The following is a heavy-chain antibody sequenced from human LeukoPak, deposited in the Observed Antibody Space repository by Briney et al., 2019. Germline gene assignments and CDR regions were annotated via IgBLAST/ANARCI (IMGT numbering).Heavy chain of an antibody. CDR2: ISADGDKT. J-gene: IGHJ4*02. Sequence: GGSLRLSCAASGLTFDDYAMHWVRQAPGKGLEWVSLISADGDKTYYADSVKGRFTISRDDSKTSLYLQMNNLRTEDTALYYCAQDIGDFDVLTAYYGFDHWGPGTLVTVSS. CDR1: GLTFDDYA. CDR3: AQDIGDFDVLTAYYGFDH. V-gene: IGHV3-43*02. D-gene: IGHD3-9*01.